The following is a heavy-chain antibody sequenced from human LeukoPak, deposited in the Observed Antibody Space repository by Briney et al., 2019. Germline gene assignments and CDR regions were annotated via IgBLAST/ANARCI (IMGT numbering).Heavy chain of an antibody. J-gene: IGHJ4*02. CDR3: ARVAGYYDSSGYYYGGDYFDY. D-gene: IGHD3-22*01. Sequence: SVKVSCKASGGTFSSYAISWVRQAPGQELEWMGGIIPIFGTANYAQKFQGRVTITTDESTSTAYMELSSLRSEDTAVYYCARVAGYYDSSGYYYGGDYFDYWGQGTLVTVSS. V-gene: IGHV1-69*05. CDR1: GGTFSSYA. CDR2: IIPIFGTA.